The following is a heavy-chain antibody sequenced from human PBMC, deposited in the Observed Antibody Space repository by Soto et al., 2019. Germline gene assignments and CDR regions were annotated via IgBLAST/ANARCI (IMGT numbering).Heavy chain of an antibody. CDR2: VWFDGNNK. CDR3: ARESSVTALDY. CDR1: GFTFRNYG. V-gene: IGHV3-33*01. Sequence: QVQVVESGGGVVQPGRSLRLSCAASGFTFRNYGMHWVRQPPGKGLEWVAVVWFDGNNKYYVDSVKGRFTISRDNSKNTVYLQMNRLRAEDTAVSYCARESSVTALDYWGQGTLVTVSS. J-gene: IGHJ4*02. D-gene: IGHD2-2*01.